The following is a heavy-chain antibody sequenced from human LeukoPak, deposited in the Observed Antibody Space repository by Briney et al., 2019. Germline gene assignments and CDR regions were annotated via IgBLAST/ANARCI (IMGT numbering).Heavy chain of an antibody. Sequence: PSETLSLTCTVSGGSISSSSYYWGRIRQPPGKGLEWIGSIYYSGSTYYNPSLKSRVTISVDTSKNQFSLKLSSVTAADTAVYYCAREHCSGGSCYSIYYYYYMDVWGKGTTVTVSS. CDR1: GGSISSSSYY. J-gene: IGHJ6*03. V-gene: IGHV4-39*07. D-gene: IGHD2-15*01. CDR3: AREHCSGGSCYSIYYYYYMDV. CDR2: IYYSGST.